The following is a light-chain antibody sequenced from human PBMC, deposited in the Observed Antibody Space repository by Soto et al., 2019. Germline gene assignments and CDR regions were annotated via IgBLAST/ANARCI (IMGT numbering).Light chain of an antibody. CDR1: SSDVGGYNY. J-gene: IGLJ1*01. CDR3: SSYAGSKNFV. CDR2: EVN. V-gene: IGLV2-8*01. Sequence: QSALTQPPSASGSPGQSVTISCTGTSSDVGGYNYVSWYQQHPGKAPQLMIYEVNKRPSGVPDRFSGSKSGNTASLTVSGLQAEDEADYYCSSYAGSKNFVVGTGTKVTVL.